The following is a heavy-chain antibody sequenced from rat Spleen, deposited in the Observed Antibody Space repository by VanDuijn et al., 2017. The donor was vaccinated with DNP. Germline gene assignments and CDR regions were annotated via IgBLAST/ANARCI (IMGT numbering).Heavy chain of an antibody. CDR2: INYSGTT. CDR1: NYSITSNY. Sequence: EVQLQESRPGLVKPSQSLSLTCSVTNYSITSNYWAWIRKFPGNKMEWMGYINYSGTTAYNPSLRSRISITRDTSKNQFFLQLNSVTTEDTATYYCARGLNYGGYIYSWYFDFWGPGTMVTVSS. D-gene: IGHD1-11*01. V-gene: IGHV3-1*01. J-gene: IGHJ1*01. CDR3: ARGLNYGGYIYSWYFDF.